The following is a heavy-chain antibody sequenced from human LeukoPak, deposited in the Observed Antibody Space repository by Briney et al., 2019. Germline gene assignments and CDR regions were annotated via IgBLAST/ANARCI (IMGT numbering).Heavy chain of an antibody. CDR1: GFSITSYW. CDR3: ARLFGYYGSGSHYNFDY. J-gene: IGHJ4*02. Sequence: GGSLRLSCTASGFSITSYWMSWVRQAPGKGLEWVANIKQDGSEKYYVDSVKGQFTISRDNAKNSLYLQMNSLRADDTAVYYCARLFGYYGSGSHYNFDYWGQGTLVTVSS. CDR2: IKQDGSEK. D-gene: IGHD3-10*01. V-gene: IGHV3-7*01.